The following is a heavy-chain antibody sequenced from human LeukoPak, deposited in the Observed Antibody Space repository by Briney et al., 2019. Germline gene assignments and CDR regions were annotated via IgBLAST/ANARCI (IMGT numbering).Heavy chain of an antibody. V-gene: IGHV3-23*01. CDR1: GFTFSSYG. J-gene: IGHJ5*02. CDR2: ISGSGGST. Sequence: PGGSLRLSCAASGFTFSSYGMHWVRQAPGKGLEWVSAISGSGGSTYYADSVKGRFTISRDNSKNTLYLQMNSLRAEDTAVYYCAKEQRYYDFWSGYDWFDPWGQGTLVTVSS. D-gene: IGHD3-3*01. CDR3: AKEQRYYDFWSGYDWFDP.